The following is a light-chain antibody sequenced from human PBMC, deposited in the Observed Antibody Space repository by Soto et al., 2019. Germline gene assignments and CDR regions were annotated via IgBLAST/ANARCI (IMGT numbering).Light chain of an antibody. V-gene: IGKV1-33*01. J-gene: IGKJ5*01. CDR3: QHYHNLPIT. Sequence: DIQMTQSPSSLSASVGDRVTSTCQASQDISTPLTWYQQKPGRAPKLLIYAASTLETGVPSWFSGSGSGTDFTFTISSLQPEDIATYYCQHYHNLPITFGQGTRLEIK. CDR1: QDISTP. CDR2: AAS.